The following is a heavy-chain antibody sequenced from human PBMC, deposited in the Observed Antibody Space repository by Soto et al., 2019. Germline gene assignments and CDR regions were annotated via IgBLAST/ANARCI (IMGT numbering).Heavy chain of an antibody. J-gene: IGHJ5*02. Sequence: SETLSLTCTVSGGSISSSSYYWGWIRKPPGKGLEWIGSIYYSGSTYYNPSLKSRVTISVDTSKNQFSLKLSSVTAADTAVYYCARQGDYDFWSGYPNWFDPWGQGTLVTVSS. V-gene: IGHV4-39*01. CDR2: IYYSGST. CDR1: GGSISSSSYY. D-gene: IGHD3-3*01. CDR3: ARQGDYDFWSGYPNWFDP.